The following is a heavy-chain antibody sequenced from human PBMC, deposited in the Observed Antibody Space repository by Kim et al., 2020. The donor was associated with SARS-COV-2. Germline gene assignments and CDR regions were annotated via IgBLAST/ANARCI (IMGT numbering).Heavy chain of an antibody. J-gene: IGHJ4*02. CDR3: ARGGELTTH. CDR1: GGSISSYY. Sequence: SETLSLTCTVSGGSISSYYWSWIRQPPGKGLEWIGYIYYSGSTNYNPSLKSRVTISVDTSKNQFSLKLSSVTAADTAVYYCARGGELTTHWGQGTLVTVSS. D-gene: IGHD1-26*01. V-gene: IGHV4-59*01. CDR2: IYYSGST.